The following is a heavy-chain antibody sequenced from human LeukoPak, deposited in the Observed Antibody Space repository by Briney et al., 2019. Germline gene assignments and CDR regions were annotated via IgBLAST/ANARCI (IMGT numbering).Heavy chain of an antibody. CDR1: GYTFTSYA. Sequence: ASVKVSCKASGYTFTSYAMNWVRQAPGQGLEWMGWINTNTGNPTYAQGFTGRFVSSLDTSVSTAYLQISSLKAEDTAVYYCATSSRYYDSSVADAYAFDIWGQGTMVTVSS. CDR3: ATSSRYYDSSVADAYAFDI. D-gene: IGHD3-22*01. J-gene: IGHJ3*02. V-gene: IGHV7-4-1*02. CDR2: INTNTGNP.